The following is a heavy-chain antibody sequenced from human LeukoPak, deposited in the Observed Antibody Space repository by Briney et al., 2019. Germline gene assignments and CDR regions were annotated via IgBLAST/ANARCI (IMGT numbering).Heavy chain of an antibody. J-gene: IGHJ3*02. CDR1: GFTFSDNS. V-gene: IGHV3-48*01. Sequence: GGSLSLSCAASGFTFSDNSMNWVRRAPGKGLEWISYISSRTTTIYYADSVKGRFIISRDTANNALYLQMNSLRAEDTAVYYCARRRSNAFDIWGQGTMVTVSS. CDR2: ISSRTTTI. CDR3: ARRRSNAFDI. D-gene: IGHD4/OR15-4a*01.